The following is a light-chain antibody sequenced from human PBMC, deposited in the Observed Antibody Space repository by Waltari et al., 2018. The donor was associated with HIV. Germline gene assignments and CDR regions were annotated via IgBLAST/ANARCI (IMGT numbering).Light chain of an antibody. CDR3: MQALQTPRT. V-gene: IGKV2-28*01. Sequence: DIVMTQSPLSLPVTPGEPASISCRSSHSLLHSNGYNYLDWYLQKPGQSPQLLISLGSNRASGVPDRFSGSGSGTDFTLKISRVEAEDVGIYYCMQALQTPRTFGQGTKVEI. CDR1: HSLLHSNGYNY. J-gene: IGKJ1*01. CDR2: LGS.